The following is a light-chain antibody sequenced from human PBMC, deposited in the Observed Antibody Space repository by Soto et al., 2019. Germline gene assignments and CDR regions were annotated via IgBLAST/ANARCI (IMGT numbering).Light chain of an antibody. CDR3: CSYAGSFTWL. J-gene: IGLJ3*02. Sequence: QSALTQPRSVSGSPGQSVTISCTGTSSDVGNYNYVSWYQQYPGKAPKLMIYEVSKRPSGVPDRFSGSKSGNTASLTISGPQTEDEADYYCCSYAGSFTWLFGGGTQRTVL. CDR1: SSDVGNYNY. V-gene: IGLV2-11*01. CDR2: EVS.